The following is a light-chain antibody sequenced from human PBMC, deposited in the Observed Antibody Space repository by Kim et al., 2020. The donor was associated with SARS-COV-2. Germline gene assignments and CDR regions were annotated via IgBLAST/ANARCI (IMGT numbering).Light chain of an antibody. CDR1: SSNIGSNN. CDR2: SNN. Sequence: QSVLTQPPSASGTPGQRVTISCSGSSSNIGSNNVVWYQQFPGAATNVLIHSNNQRPSGIPDRFSGSRSGTSASLAISGLQSGDEADYYCAVWDDSLNPGVFGGGTQLTVL. J-gene: IGLJ3*02. V-gene: IGLV1-44*01. CDR3: AVWDDSLNPGV.